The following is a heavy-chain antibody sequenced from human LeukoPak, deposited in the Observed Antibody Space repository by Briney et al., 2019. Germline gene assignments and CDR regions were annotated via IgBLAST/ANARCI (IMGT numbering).Heavy chain of an antibody. V-gene: IGHV4-39*01. CDR1: GGAISSTSYY. CDR3: ARYSGSHYAFDI. Sequence: SETLSLTCTVSGGAISSTSYYWGWLRQPPGKGVEWVGNIYYSGNTFYNPPLKSRVTISVDTSKNQFSLKLSSVTAADTAVYYCARYSGSHYAFDIWGQGTMVTVS. D-gene: IGHD1-26*01. J-gene: IGHJ3*02. CDR2: IYYSGNT.